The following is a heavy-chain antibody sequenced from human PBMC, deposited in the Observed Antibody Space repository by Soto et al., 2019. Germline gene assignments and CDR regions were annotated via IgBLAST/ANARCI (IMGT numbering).Heavy chain of an antibody. CDR1: GGSVSSGSYY. J-gene: IGHJ4*02. CDR3: ARVDAGMVFMFDN. D-gene: IGHD5-18*01. V-gene: IGHV4-61*01. Sequence: KPSETLSLTCTVSGGSVSSGSYYWSWIRQPPGKGLEWIGFIYYSGSTNYNPSLNSRVTISVDTSKNQFSLNLRSMTAADTAVYYCARVDAGMVFMFDNWGQGTLVTVSS. CDR2: IYYSGST.